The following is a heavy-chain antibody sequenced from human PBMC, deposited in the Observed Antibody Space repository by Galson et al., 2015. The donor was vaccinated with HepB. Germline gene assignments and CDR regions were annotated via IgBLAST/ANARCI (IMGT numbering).Heavy chain of an antibody. CDR3: ARGRRWAAAGTNYYYGMDV. CDR1: GYTFTSYA. Sequence: SVKVSCKASGYTFTSYAMHWVRQAPGQRLEWMGWINAGNGNTKYSQKFQGRVTITRDTSASTAYMELSSLRSEDTAVYYCARGRRWAAAGTNYYYGMDVWGQGTTVTVSS. J-gene: IGHJ6*02. CDR2: INAGNGNT. D-gene: IGHD6-13*01. V-gene: IGHV1-3*01.